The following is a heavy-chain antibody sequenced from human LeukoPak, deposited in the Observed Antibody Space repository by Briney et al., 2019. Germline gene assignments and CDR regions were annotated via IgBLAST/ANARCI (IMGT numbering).Heavy chain of an antibody. V-gene: IGHV3-21*01. CDR2: ISSSSSYI. D-gene: IGHD6-6*01. CDR3: ARDLSLSSSSTYSYYMDV. CDR1: GFTFSSYS. J-gene: IGHJ6*03. Sequence: PGGSLRLSCAASGFTFSSYSMNWVRQAPGKGLEWVSSISSSSSYIYYADSVKGRFTISRDNAKSSLYLQMNSLRAEDTAVYYCARDLSLSSSSTYSYYMDVWGKGTTVTVSS.